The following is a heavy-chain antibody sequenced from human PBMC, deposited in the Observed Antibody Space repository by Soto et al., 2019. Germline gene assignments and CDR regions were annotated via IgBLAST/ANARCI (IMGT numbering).Heavy chain of an antibody. CDR1: GGSISSGGYY. V-gene: IGHV4-61*08. D-gene: IGHD1-26*01. Sequence: PSETLSLTCTVSGGSISSGGYYWSWIRQHPGKGLEWIGYIYYSGSTNYNPSLKSRVTISVDTSKNQFSLKLSSVTAADTAVYYCARGNSGSYRTGEGYYYGMDVWGQGTTVTVSS. J-gene: IGHJ6*02. CDR3: ARGNSGSYRTGEGYYYGMDV. CDR2: IYYSGST.